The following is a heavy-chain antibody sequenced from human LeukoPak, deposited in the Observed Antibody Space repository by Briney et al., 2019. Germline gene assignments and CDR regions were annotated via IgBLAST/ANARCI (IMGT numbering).Heavy chain of an antibody. CDR2: IRHDGSKK. CDR3: AKDKSHFWSGNTLDY. V-gene: IGHV3-30*02. J-gene: IGHJ4*02. Sequence: GSLRLSCAASGFTFSGYGMHWVRQAPGKGLEWVAFIRHDGSKKYDADSAKGRFTISRDNSKNTLYRQMNSLREEDTAVYYCAKDKSHFWSGNTLDYWGQGILVTVS. D-gene: IGHD3-3*02. CDR1: GFTFSGYG.